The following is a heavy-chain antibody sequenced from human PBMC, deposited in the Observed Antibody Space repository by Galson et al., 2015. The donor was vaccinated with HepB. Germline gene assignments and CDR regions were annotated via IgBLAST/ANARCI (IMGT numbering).Heavy chain of an antibody. D-gene: IGHD1-26*01. CDR1: GFTFSSYS. Sequence: SLRLSCAASGFTFSSYSMNWVRQAPGKGLEWVSYISSSSSTIYYADSVKGRFTISRDNAKNSLYLQMNSLRAEDTAVYYCARDRYRYSGSYLSDYWGQGTLVTVSS. J-gene: IGHJ4*02. V-gene: IGHV3-48*01. CDR2: ISSSSSTI. CDR3: ARDRYRYSGSYLSDY.